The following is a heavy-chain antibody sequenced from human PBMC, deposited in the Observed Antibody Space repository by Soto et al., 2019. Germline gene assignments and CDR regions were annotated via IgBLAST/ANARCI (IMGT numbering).Heavy chain of an antibody. Sequence: EVQLGETGGGMVQPGGSLRVSCAASGFTLSSYSMHWVRQAPGKGLEWVSYISGRGGTIYYADSVKGRFTISRDNAKNSLSVQMNSLRDEDTAVYFCARETGLRSSGWSYYFDFWGQGTRVTVPS. CDR2: ISGRGGTI. D-gene: IGHD6-19*01. V-gene: IGHV3-48*02. J-gene: IGHJ4*02. CDR3: ARETGLRSSGWSYYFDF. CDR1: GFTLSSYS.